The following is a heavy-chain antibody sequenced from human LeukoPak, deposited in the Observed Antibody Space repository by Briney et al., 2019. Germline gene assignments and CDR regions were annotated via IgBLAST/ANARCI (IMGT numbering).Heavy chain of an antibody. CDR3: AKEFYSGYDPYYFDY. CDR1: GFTFSSYA. V-gene: IGHV3-23*01. CDR2: ISGSGGST. D-gene: IGHD5-12*01. Sequence: PGGSLRLSCAASGFTFSSYAMSWVRQAPGKWLEWVSAISGSGGSTYYADSVKGRFTISRDNSKNTLYLQMNSLRAEDTAVYYCAKEFYSGYDPYYFDYWGQGTLVTVSS. J-gene: IGHJ4*02.